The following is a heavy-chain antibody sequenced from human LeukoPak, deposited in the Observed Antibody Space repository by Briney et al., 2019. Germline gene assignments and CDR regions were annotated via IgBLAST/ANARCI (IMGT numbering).Heavy chain of an antibody. CDR2: IKQDGSEK. V-gene: IGHV3-7*01. CDR3: ARDRTSSLFDY. D-gene: IGHD2-2*01. Sequence: GGSLRLSCAASGFTFSSYWMSWVRQAPGKGLEWAANIKQDGSEKYYVDSVKGRFTISRDNAKNSLYLQMNSLRAEDTAVYYCARDRTSSLFDYWGQGTLVTVSS. CDR1: GFTFSSYW. J-gene: IGHJ4*02.